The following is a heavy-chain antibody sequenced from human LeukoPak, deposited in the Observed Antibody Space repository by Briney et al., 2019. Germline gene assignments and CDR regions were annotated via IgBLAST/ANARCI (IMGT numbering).Heavy chain of an antibody. J-gene: IGHJ4*02. CDR1: GFTFSSYA. Sequence: PGGSLRLSCAASGFTFSSYAMSWVRQAPGKGLEWVSAISGSGGSTYYADSVKGRFTISRDNSKNTLYLQMNSLRAEDTVVYYCAKEEWTVVVTAIGYFDYWGQGTLVTVSS. CDR3: AKEEWTVVVTAIGYFDY. V-gene: IGHV3-23*01. D-gene: IGHD2-21*02. CDR2: ISGSGGST.